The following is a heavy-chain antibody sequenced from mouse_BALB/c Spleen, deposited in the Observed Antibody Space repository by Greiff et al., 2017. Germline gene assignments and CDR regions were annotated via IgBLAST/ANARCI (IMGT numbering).Heavy chain of an antibody. J-gene: IGHJ4*01. D-gene: IGHD2-1*01. CDR2: ISYSGST. CDR3: ARGGSTIYYYAMDD. CDR1: GDSITSGY. V-gene: IGHV3-8*02. Sequence: EVKLVESGPSLVKPSQTLSLTCSVTGDSITSGYWNWIRKFPGNKLEYMGYISYSGSTYYNPSLKSRISITRDTSKNQYYLQLNSVTTEDTATYYCARGGSTIYYYAMDDWGQGTSVTVSS.